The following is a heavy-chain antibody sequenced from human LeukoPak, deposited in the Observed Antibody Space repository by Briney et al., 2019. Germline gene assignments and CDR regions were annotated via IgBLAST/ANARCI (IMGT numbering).Heavy chain of an antibody. Sequence: SETLSLTCTVSGSSISSGDYYWSWIRQPPGKGLEWIGSINHSGSTYYIPSLKSRVTISLDTSENQFSLKLSSVTAADTAVYYCARAGGAVDGTWFDPWGQGTLVTVSS. CDR3: ARAGGAVDGTWFDP. CDR2: INHSGST. J-gene: IGHJ5*02. D-gene: IGHD6-19*01. V-gene: IGHV4-30-4*01. CDR1: GSSISSGDYY.